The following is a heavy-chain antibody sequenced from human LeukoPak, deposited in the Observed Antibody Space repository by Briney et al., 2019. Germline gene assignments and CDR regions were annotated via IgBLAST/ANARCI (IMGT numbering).Heavy chain of an antibody. J-gene: IGHJ5*02. V-gene: IGHV4-30-4*01. D-gene: IGHD4-23*01. CDR1: GGSISSGDYY. CDR2: IYYSGST. CDR3: ARGRWYYNWFDP. Sequence: SQTLSLTCTVSGGSISSGDYYWSWIRQPPGKGLEWIGHIYYSGSTNYNPSFKSRITISVDTSKNQFSLELSSVTAADTAVYYCARGRWYYNWFDPWGQGTLVIVSS.